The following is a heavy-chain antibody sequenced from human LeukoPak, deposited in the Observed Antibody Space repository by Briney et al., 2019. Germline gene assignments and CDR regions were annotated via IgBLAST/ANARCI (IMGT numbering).Heavy chain of an antibody. Sequence: GGSLRLSCAASGFTFSSYWMSWVRQAPGKGLEWVAVISRDGSNKYYADSVQGRFTISRDNSKNTLYLQMNSLRTEDTAVYYCFAGYYDSSGSYFDYWGQGTLVTVSS. CDR3: FAGYYDSSGSYFDY. CDR2: ISRDGSNK. D-gene: IGHD3-22*01. J-gene: IGHJ4*02. V-gene: IGHV3-30-3*01. CDR1: GFTFSSYW.